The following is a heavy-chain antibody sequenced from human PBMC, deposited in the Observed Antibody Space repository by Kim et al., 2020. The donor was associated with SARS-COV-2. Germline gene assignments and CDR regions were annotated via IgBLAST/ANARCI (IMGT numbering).Heavy chain of an antibody. D-gene: IGHD3-22*01. Sequence: TSNPSLKSRVTISVATSKNQFSLKLSSVTAADTAVYYCARYDSSGYPFDYWGQGTLVTVSS. CDR3: ARYDSSGYPFDY. J-gene: IGHJ4*02. V-gene: IGHV4-59*01.